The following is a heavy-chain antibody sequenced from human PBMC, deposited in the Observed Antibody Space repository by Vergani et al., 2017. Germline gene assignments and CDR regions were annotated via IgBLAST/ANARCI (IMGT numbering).Heavy chain of an antibody. CDR1: GFTFSDHY. D-gene: IGHD5-12*01. CDR3: AKDPRIVATTLDY. J-gene: IGHJ4*02. CDR2: TRNKANRYTT. V-gene: IGHV3-72*01. Sequence: EVQLVESGGGLVQPGGSLRLSCAASGFTFSDHYMDWVRQAPGKGLEWVGRTRNKANRYTTEYAASVKGRFTISRDDSKNSLYLQMNSLKTEDTAVYYCAKDPRIVATTLDYWGQGTLVTVSS.